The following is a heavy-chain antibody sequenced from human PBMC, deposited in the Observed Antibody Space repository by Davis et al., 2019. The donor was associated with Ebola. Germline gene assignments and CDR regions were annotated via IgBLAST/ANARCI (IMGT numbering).Heavy chain of an antibody. CDR1: GFTFSSYW. V-gene: IGHV3-74*01. Sequence: PGGSLRLSCAASGFTFSSYWMHWVRQAPGKGLVWVSRINSDGSSTSYADSVKGRFTISRENGKNSLYLQMNSLRGGDSAVYYCTRVLGHCSSTTCSGMDVWGQGTTVTVSS. CDR2: INSDGSST. D-gene: IGHD2-2*01. J-gene: IGHJ6*02. CDR3: TRVLGHCSSTTCSGMDV.